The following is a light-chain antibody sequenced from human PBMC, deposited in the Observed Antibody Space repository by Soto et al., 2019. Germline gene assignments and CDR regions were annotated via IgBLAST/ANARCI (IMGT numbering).Light chain of an antibody. CDR3: QKYNSAHGWT. CDR2: AAS. Sequence: DIHMTQSPSSLSASVGDRVTITCRASQGISNYLAWYQQKPGKVPKLLIYAASTLQSGVPSRFSGSGSGTDFTLTISSLQPEDVATYYCQKYNSAHGWTFGQGTKVDIK. CDR1: QGISNY. J-gene: IGKJ1*01. V-gene: IGKV1-27*01.